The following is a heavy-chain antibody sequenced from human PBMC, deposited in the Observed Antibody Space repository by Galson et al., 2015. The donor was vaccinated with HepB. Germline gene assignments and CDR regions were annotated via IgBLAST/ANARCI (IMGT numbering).Heavy chain of an antibody. CDR3: ARDSPPMIVVAGAFDI. CDR2: ISAYNGNT. D-gene: IGHD3-22*01. J-gene: IGHJ3*02. V-gene: IGHV1-18*04. CDR1: GYTFTSYG. Sequence: SVKVSCKASGYTFTSYGISWVRQAPGQGLEWMGWISAYNGNTNYAQKLQGRVTMTTDTSTSTAYMELRSLRSDDTAVYYCARDSPPMIVVAGAFDIWGQGTMVTVSS.